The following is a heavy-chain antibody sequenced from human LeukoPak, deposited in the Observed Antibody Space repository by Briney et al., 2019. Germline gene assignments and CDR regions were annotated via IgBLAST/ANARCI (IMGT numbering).Heavy chain of an antibody. D-gene: IGHD5-18*01. V-gene: IGHV3-48*04. Sequence: GGSLRLSCATSGFSFSSYAMSWVRQAPGKGLEWVSYISSSGSTIYYADSVKGRFTISRDNAKNSLYLQMNSLRAEDTAVYYCAREKGYSYGFDMDVWGKGTTVTVSS. CDR2: ISSSGSTI. J-gene: IGHJ6*03. CDR3: AREKGYSYGFDMDV. CDR1: GFSFSSYA.